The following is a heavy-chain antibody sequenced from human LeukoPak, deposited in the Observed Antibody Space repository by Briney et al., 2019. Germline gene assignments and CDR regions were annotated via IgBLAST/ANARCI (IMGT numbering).Heavy chain of an antibody. D-gene: IGHD1-26*01. CDR2: ISYDGSNK. CDR3: ARVRGELPYYYYYGMDV. J-gene: IGHJ6*02. CDR1: GFTFSSYA. V-gene: IGHV3-30-3*01. Sequence: GGSLRLSCAASGFTFSSYAMHWVRQAPGKGLEWVAVISYDGSNKYYADSVKGRFTISRDNSKNTLYLQMNSLRAEDTAVYYCARVRGELPYYYYYGMDVWGQGTTVTVSS.